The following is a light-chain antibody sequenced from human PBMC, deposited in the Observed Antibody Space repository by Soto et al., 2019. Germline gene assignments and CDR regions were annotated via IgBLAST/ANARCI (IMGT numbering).Light chain of an antibody. CDR1: QSVSSN. Sequence: ETVMTPSPATLSVTPGEKATLSCRASQSVSSNLAWYQQKPGQAPRLLIYGASTRATGIPARFSGSGSGTEFTLTISSLQSGDFAVYYCQQYNNWPRTFGQGTKVDI. CDR2: GAS. J-gene: IGKJ1*01. CDR3: QQYNNWPRT. V-gene: IGKV3-15*01.